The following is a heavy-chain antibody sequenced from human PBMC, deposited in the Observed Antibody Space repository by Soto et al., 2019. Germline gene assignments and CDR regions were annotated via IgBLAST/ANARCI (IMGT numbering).Heavy chain of an antibody. D-gene: IGHD3-10*01. V-gene: IGHV3-23*01. CDR3: TKGRGGSGKVPLDY. Sequence: EVQLLQSGGGLVQPGESLRLSCAASGFTFRSYALTWVRQAPRRGLEWVATIHSGGRDTYYGAAVKGRFTVSRDNSNNTVDLHMSSLRAEYTAVYYCTKGRGGSGKVPLDYWGQGTLVTVSS. CDR2: IHSGGRDT. CDR1: GFTFRSYA. J-gene: IGHJ4*02.